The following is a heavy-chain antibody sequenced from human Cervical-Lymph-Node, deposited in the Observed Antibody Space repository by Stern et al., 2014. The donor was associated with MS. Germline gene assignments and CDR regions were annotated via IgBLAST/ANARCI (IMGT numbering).Heavy chain of an antibody. CDR2: VIPLFGTT. CDR3: ARDNDDNGMDV. CDR1: GDTFINFG. Sequence: VQLVESGADVKKPGSSVKVSCTASGDTFINFGISWVRQAPGQGLEWMGGVIPLFGTTEYAQKLQGRVTITADESATTAYLELSGLRSEDTAVYYCARDNDDNGMDVWGQGTTVTVTS. V-gene: IGHV1-69*01. J-gene: IGHJ6*02. D-gene: IGHD1-1*01.